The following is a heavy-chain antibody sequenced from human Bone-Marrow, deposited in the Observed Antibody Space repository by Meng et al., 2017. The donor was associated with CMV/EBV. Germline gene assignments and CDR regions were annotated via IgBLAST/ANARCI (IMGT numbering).Heavy chain of an antibody. V-gene: IGHV3-23*03. CDR1: GFTFDDYA. CDR2: IYSGGNT. J-gene: IGHJ4*02. Sequence: GGSLRLSCAASGFTFDDYAMHWVRQAPGKGLEWVSIIYSGGNTYYVDSVRGRFTVYRDISKNTLYLQMDGLGAEDTALYYCATRDFAWSHGDFDYWGQGTLVTVSS. D-gene: IGHD2-8*02. CDR3: ATRDFAWSHGDFDY.